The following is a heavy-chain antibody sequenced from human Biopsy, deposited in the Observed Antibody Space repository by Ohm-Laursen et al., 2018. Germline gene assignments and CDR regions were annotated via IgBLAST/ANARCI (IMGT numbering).Heavy chain of an antibody. CDR2: IYYSGST. J-gene: IGHJ6*02. V-gene: IGHV4-59*07. D-gene: IGHD2/OR15-2a*01. CDR1: GGSISSDY. Sequence: PSDTLSLPCTVSGGSISSDYWSWIRQTPGKGLEWIGYIYYSGSTNYNPSLKSRVTISVDTSKNQFSLRLNSVTAADTAVYYCARATNSTGWPYYYFYGMDVWGQGTTVTVSS. CDR3: ARATNSTGWPYYYFYGMDV.